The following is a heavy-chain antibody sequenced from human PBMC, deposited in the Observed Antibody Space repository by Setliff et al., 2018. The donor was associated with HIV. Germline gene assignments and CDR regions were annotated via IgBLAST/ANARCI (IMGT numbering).Heavy chain of an antibody. V-gene: IGHV5-51*01. D-gene: IGHD3-3*01. CDR3: ARHKRGLELLEWFSSSYYYFYYMDV. CDR2: IYPGDSDT. Sequence: PWESLKISCKGSGYNFTSYWIGWVRQMPGKGLEWMGIIYPGDSDTRYSPSFQGQVTMSADKSTNTAFLQWNSLRTSDTAIYYCARHKRGLELLEWFSSSYYYFYYMDVWGKGTSVTVSS. J-gene: IGHJ6*03. CDR1: GYNFTSYW.